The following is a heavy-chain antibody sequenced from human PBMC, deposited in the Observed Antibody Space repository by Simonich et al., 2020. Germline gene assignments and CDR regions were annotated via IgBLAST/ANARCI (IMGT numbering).Heavy chain of an antibody. J-gene: IGHJ3*02. V-gene: IGHV4-39*01. Sequence: QLQLQESGPGLVKPSETLSLTCPVSGGSISSSSYYWGWIRQPPGKGLEWIGSIYYSGGTNYTPAHKSGVTISVDTSKNPFSLKLSSVTAAETAVYYCARHAGFAFDIWGQGTMVTVSS. CDR2: IYYSGGT. CDR1: GGSISSSSYY. CDR3: ARHAGFAFDI. D-gene: IGHD6-13*01.